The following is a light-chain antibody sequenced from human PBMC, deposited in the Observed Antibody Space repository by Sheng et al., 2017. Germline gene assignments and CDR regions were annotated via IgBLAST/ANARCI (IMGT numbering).Light chain of an antibody. CDR3: QQYNNWPRA. J-gene: IGKJ3*01. Sequence: EIVLTQSPATLSLSPGERATLSCRASQSVSNKVAWYQQIPGQAPRLLIYGASTRATGIPARFSGSGSGTDFTLTINSLQSEDFALYYCQQYNNWPRAFGPGTKVDI. V-gene: IGKV3-15*01. CDR2: GAS. CDR1: QSVSNK.